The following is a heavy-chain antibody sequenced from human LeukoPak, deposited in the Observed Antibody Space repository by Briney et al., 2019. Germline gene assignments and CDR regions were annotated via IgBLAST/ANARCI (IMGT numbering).Heavy chain of an antibody. Sequence: ASVKVSCKASGYTFTSYYIHWVRQAPGQGLEWMGISNPSGGSTSYAQKFQGRVTMTRDTSTSTVYMELSSLRSEDTAVYYCARAQRITMIVVVITEYYFDYWGQGTLVTVSS. J-gene: IGHJ4*02. CDR3: ARAQRITMIVVVITEYYFDY. CDR1: GYTFTSYY. CDR2: SNPSGGST. V-gene: IGHV1-46*01. D-gene: IGHD3-22*01.